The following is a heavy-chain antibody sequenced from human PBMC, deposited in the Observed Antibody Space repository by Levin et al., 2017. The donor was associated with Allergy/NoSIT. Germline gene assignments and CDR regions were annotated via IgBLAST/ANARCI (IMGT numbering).Heavy chain of an antibody. CDR1: GYTFTSYG. J-gene: IGHJ4*02. V-gene: IGHV1-18*01. CDR2: ISAYNGNT. Sequence: ASVKVSCKASGYTFTSYGISWVRQAPGQGLEWMGWISAYNGNTNYAQKLQGRVTMTTDTSTSTAYMELRSLRSDDTAVYYCARANVARKGDDSSGYYHYWGQGTLVTVSS. D-gene: IGHD3-22*01. CDR3: ARANVARKGDDSSGYYHY.